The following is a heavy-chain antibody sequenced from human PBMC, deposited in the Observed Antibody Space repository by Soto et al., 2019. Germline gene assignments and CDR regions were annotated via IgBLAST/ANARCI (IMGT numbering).Heavy chain of an antibody. J-gene: IGHJ4*02. V-gene: IGHV3-21*01. CDR1: GFTFSTYA. Sequence: EVQLVESGGGLVKPGGSLRLSCAASGFTFSTYAMNWVRQAPGKGLEWVSSISRTSSYIYYADSVKGRFTISRDNAKNSLYLHMNSLRAEDTAVYYCARNPGELLPPDWGQGTLVTVSS. D-gene: IGHD1-26*01. CDR2: ISRTSSYI. CDR3: ARNPGELLPPD.